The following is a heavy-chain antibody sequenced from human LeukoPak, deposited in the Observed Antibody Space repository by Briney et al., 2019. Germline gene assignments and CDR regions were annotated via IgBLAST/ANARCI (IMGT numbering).Heavy chain of an antibody. Sequence: GGSLRLSCVVSGLPVNFNYMSWVRQAPGKGLEWVSVIYSGGSTYYADSVKGRFTISRDNSKNTLYLQMNSLRAEDTAVFYCARGLYYGSGSYYDYWGQGTLVTVSS. CDR3: ARGLYYGSGSYYDY. J-gene: IGHJ4*02. V-gene: IGHV3-66*01. D-gene: IGHD3-10*01. CDR1: GLPVNFNY. CDR2: IYSGGST.